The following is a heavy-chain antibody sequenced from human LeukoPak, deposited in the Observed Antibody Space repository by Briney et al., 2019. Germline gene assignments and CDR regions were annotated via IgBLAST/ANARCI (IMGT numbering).Heavy chain of an antibody. CDR3: AARTGDSGSHYLPPDY. V-gene: IGHV4-4*07. J-gene: IGHJ4*02. D-gene: IGHD1-26*01. CDR2: IYTSGST. CDR1: GGSISSYY. Sequence: SETLSLTCTVSGGSISSYYWSWIRQPAGKGLEWIGRIYTSGSTNYNPSLKSRVTMSVDTSKNQFSLKLSSVTAADTAVYYCAARTGDSGSHYLPPDYWGQGTLVTVSS.